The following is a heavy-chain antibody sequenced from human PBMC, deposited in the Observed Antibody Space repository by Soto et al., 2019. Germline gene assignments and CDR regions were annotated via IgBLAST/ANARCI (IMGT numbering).Heavy chain of an antibody. D-gene: IGHD3-9*01. CDR1: GGTFSSYT. CDR2: IIPILGIA. CDR3: ASDIPNSDFDWLNYYYYIDV. V-gene: IGHV1-69*02. Sequence: QVQLVQSGAEVKKPGSSVKVSCKASGGTFSSYTISWVRQAPGQGLEWMGRIIPILGIANYAQKFQGRVTITADKSTSTAYMELSSLRSEDTDVYYCASDIPNSDFDWLNYYYYIDVWGKGTTVTVSS. J-gene: IGHJ6*03.